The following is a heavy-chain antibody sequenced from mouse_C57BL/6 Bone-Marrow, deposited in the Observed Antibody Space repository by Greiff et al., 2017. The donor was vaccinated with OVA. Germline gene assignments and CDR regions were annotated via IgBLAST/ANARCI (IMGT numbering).Heavy chain of an antibody. CDR1: GYTFTDYN. CDR3: AWYYGSSNDGFAY. CDR2: INPNNGGT. D-gene: IGHD1-1*01. V-gene: IGHV1-22*01. Sequence: EVQLQQSGPELVKPGASVKMSCKASGYTFTDYNMHWVKQSHGKSLEWIGYINPNNGGTSYNQKFKGKATLTVNKSSSTAYMELRSLTSEDSAVYYCAWYYGSSNDGFAYWGQGTLVTVSA. J-gene: IGHJ3*01.